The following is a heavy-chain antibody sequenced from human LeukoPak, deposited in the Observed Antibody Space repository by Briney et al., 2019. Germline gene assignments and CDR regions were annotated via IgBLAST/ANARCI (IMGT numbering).Heavy chain of an antibody. Sequence: GASVKVSCKASGYTFTSYGISWVRQAPGQGLEWMGWISAYNGNTNYAQKLQGRVTMTTDTSTSTAYMELRSLRSDDTAVYYCARDVPGGSGSGYYGTDVWGQGTTVTVSS. J-gene: IGHJ6*02. D-gene: IGHD3-10*01. CDR2: ISAYNGNT. V-gene: IGHV1-18*01. CDR1: GYTFTSYG. CDR3: ARDVPGGSGSGYYGTDV.